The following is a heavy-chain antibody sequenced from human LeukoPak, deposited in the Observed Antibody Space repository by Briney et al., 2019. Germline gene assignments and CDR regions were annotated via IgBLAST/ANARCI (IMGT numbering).Heavy chain of an antibody. CDR2: INPNSGGT. Sequence: ASVKVSCKVSGYTLTELSMHWVRQAPGQGLEWMGWINPNSGGTNYAQKFQGRVTMTRDTSISTAYMELSRLRSDDTAVYYCTRDWTEGGAFDIWGQGTMVTVSS. CDR3: TRDWTEGGAFDI. D-gene: IGHD3/OR15-3a*01. V-gene: IGHV1-2*02. CDR1: GYTLTELS. J-gene: IGHJ3*02.